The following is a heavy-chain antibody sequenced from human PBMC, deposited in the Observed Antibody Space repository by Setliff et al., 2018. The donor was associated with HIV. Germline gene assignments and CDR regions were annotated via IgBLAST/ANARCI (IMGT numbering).Heavy chain of an antibody. Sequence: SETLSLTCTVIGASVSMPGWWGWVRQSPGKRLEWVGEVSDGGTKYNPSLQGRATTSVDRSKNQFSLELRSVTAADTAVYYCVKEGRTSTVFDYWGQGVMVTVSS. CDR2: VSDGGT. V-gene: IGHV4-4*02. CDR1: GASVSMPGW. J-gene: IGHJ4*02. D-gene: IGHD1-7*01. CDR3: VKEGRTSTVFDY.